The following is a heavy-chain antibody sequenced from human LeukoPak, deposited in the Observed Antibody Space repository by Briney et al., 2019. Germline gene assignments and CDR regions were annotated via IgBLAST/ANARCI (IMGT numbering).Heavy chain of an antibody. V-gene: IGHV3-48*04. CDR1: GFTFSAYS. CDR2: IGSSSSTI. J-gene: IGHJ4*02. Sequence: PGGSLRLSCAASGFTFSAYSMHCVRQAPGKGLEWLSYIGSSSSTIYYADSVKGRFTISRDNAKNSLYLLMNSLRAEDTAVYYCARTAAGHFDDWGQGTLVTVSS. CDR3: ARTAAGHFDD. D-gene: IGHD6-13*01.